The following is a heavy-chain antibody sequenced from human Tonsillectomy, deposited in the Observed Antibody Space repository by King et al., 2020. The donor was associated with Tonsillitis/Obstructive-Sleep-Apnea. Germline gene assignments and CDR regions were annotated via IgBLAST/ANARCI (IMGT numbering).Heavy chain of an antibody. D-gene: IGHD3-22*01. CDR1: GGSISSYY. CDR3: ARESYYYDSSGYPLDC. J-gene: IGHJ4*02. V-gene: IGHV4-4*07. CDR2: IYTSGST. Sequence: QLQESGPGLVKPSETLSLTCTVSGGSISSYYWSWIRQPAGKGLEWIGRIYTSGSTNYNPSLKSRITMSVDTSKNQFSLKLSSVTAADTAVYYCARESYYYDSSGYPLDCWGQGTLVTVSS.